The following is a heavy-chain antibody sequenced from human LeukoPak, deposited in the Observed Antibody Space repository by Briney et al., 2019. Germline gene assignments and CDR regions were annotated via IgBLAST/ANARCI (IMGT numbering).Heavy chain of an antibody. CDR2: IYLGDSET. CDR3: AIHFPYSSGWFGFDP. CDR1: GYSFTNYW. D-gene: IGHD6-19*01. V-gene: IGHV5-51*01. Sequence: GESLKISCKGFGYSFTNYWIGWVRQMPGKGREWMGIIYLGDSETRHSPSLQGQVTISADNSINPAYLQWSSLKASDTAMYYCAIHFPYSSGWFGFDPWGQGNLVTVSA. J-gene: IGHJ5*02.